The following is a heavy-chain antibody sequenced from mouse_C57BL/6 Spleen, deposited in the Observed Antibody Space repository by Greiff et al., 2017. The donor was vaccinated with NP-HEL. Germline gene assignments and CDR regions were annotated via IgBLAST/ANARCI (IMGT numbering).Heavy chain of an antibody. CDR2: INYDGSST. CDR1: GFTFSDYY. V-gene: IGHV5-16*01. Sequence: EVKLMESEGGLVQPGSSMKLSCTASGFTFSDYYMAWVRQVPEKGLEWVANINYDGSSTYYLDSLKSRFIISSDNAKNILYLQMSSLKSEDTATYYCARGRGFAYWGQGTLVTVSA. J-gene: IGHJ3*01. CDR3: ARGRGFAY.